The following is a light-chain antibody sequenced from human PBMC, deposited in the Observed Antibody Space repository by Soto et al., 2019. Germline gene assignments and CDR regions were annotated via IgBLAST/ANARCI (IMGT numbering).Light chain of an antibody. CDR2: EVS. CDR1: SSDIGGYNY. V-gene: IGLV2-14*01. Sequence: QSVLTQPASVSGSPGQSITISCTGTSSDIGGYNYVSWYQQHPGKAPKLMIFEVSERPSGISNRFSGSKSDNTASLTISGLRPEDETDYYCASFSSISTFVFGGGTKLTVL. J-gene: IGLJ1*01. CDR3: ASFSSISTFV.